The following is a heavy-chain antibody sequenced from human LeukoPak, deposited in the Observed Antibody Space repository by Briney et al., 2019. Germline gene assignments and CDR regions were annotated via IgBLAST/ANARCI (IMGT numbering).Heavy chain of an antibody. J-gene: IGHJ4*02. CDR3: ARDRGTYYYFDY. CDR2: INSDGSTT. V-gene: IGHV3-74*01. D-gene: IGHD1-26*01. CDR1: GFTFSSYW. Sequence: GGSLRLSCAASGFTFSSYWMHWVRQAPGKGLVWVSRINSDGSTTTYADSVKGRFTISRDNAKNTLYLQMNSLRAEDTAVYYCARDRGTYYYFDYWGQGTLVTASS.